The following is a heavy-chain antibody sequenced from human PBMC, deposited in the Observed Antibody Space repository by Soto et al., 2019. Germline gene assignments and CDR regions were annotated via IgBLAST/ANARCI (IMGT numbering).Heavy chain of an antibody. J-gene: IGHJ6*02. Sequence: ASVKVSCKASGYMFNTYFIHWVRRAPGQGLEWVGWVNPDSGVTKYSQRFQGRVTMTRDTSTATAFMELSSLTSDDTAVYYCVRESYIVVDVWGQGNTVTVSS. D-gene: IGHD2-15*01. CDR1: GYMFNTYF. CDR3: VRESYIVVDV. V-gene: IGHV1-2*02. CDR2: VNPDSGVT.